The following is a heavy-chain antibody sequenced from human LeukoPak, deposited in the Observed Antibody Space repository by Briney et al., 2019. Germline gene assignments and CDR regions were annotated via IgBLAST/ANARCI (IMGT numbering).Heavy chain of an antibody. J-gene: IGHJ6*03. D-gene: IGHD2-2*01. Sequence: GGTLRLSCAASGFTFSSYAMNWVRQAPGKGLEWVSAISGSSGRTYYADFVKGRFTISRDNSKNTLYLQMNSLRAEDTAVYYCAKVQAPAASYYYYYMDVWGKGTTVTISS. CDR3: AKVQAPAASYYYYYMDV. CDR1: GFTFSSYA. V-gene: IGHV3-23*01. CDR2: ISGSSGRT.